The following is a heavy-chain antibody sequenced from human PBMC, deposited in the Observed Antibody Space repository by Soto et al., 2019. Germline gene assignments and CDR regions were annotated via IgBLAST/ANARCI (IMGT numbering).Heavy chain of an antibody. CDR3: ATARIAVADTADFDC. CDR2: IYHGGST. Sequence: SETLSLTCAVSGGSISSSNWWSWVRQPPGKGLEWIGEIYHGGSTEYNPSLKSRVTISVDKAKNQFSLKLTSVTAAATAMYFCATARIAVADTADFDCWGQGSLVTVS. J-gene: IGHJ4*02. CDR1: GGSISSSNW. D-gene: IGHD6-13*01. V-gene: IGHV4-4*02.